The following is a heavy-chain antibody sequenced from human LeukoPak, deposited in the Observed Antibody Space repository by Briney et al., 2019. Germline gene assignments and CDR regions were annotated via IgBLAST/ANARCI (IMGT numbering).Heavy chain of an antibody. Sequence: SETLSLTCTVSGVSISSYYWIWIRQPPGKGLEWIGDIHYSGRANYNPSLKSRVTTSLDTSKNQVSLKLSSVTAADTAVCYCARPQTMGSSSPLGYWGQGTLVTVTS. D-gene: IGHD2-2*01. CDR2: IHYSGRA. CDR1: GVSISSYY. V-gene: IGHV4-59*01. CDR3: ARPQTMGSSSPLGY. J-gene: IGHJ4*02.